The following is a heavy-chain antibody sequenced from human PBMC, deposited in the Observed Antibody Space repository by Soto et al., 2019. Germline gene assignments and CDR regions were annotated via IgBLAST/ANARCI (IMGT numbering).Heavy chain of an antibody. CDR3: VRGSKHSYPGSRIFDF. CDR1: GLTFGSRA. Sequence: EVQLLESGGDLIQPGGSLRLSCVASGLTFGSRAMSWVRQSPGEGLEWVSTITDTGGDAKYADSVRGRFAISRDNSKNRLYLQMSALRAEDSDIYFCVRGSKHSYPGSRIFDFWGRGTLVTVSS. D-gene: IGHD3-10*01. J-gene: IGHJ4*02. CDR2: ITDTGGDA. V-gene: IGHV3-23*01.